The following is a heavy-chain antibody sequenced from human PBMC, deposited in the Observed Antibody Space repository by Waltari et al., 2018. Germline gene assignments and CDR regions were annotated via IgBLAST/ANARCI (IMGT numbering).Heavy chain of an antibody. CDR3: ARTRGYCSGGSCSYYYYGMDV. D-gene: IGHD2-15*01. J-gene: IGHJ6*02. V-gene: IGHV4-59*01. Sequence: QVQLQESGPGLVKPSETLSLTCTVSGGSISSYYWSWIRQPPGKGLEWIGYIYYSGSTNDNPSLKSRVTISVDTSKNQFSLKLSSVIAADTAVYYCARTRGYCSGGSCSYYYYGMDVWGQGTTVTVSS. CDR1: GGSISSYY. CDR2: IYYSGST.